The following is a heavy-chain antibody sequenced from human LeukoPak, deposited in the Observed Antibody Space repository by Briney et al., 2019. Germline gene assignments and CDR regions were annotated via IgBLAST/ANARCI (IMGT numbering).Heavy chain of an antibody. Sequence: ASVKVSCKASGYTFTSYGISWVRQAPGQGLEWMGWISAYNGNTNYAQKLQGRVTMTTDTSTSTAYMELRSLRSDDTAVYYCARVSRGVVVVAATGWFDPWGQGILVTVSS. CDR1: GYTFTSYG. J-gene: IGHJ5*02. V-gene: IGHV1-18*01. CDR2: ISAYNGNT. CDR3: ARVSRGVVVVAATGWFDP. D-gene: IGHD2-15*01.